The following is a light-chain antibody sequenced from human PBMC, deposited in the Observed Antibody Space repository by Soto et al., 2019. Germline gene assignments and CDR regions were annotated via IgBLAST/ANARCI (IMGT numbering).Light chain of an antibody. CDR1: SSDVDGYNY. CDR3: ISYTTISTYV. V-gene: IGLV2-14*03. J-gene: IGLJ1*01. Sequence: QSALTQPASVSGAPGQSIAIFCTGTSSDVDGYNYVSWYQHHPGKAPKLMIYDVSSRPSGVSNRFSGSKSGNTASLTISGLQAEDEADYYCISYTTISTYVFGTGTKVTVL. CDR2: DVS.